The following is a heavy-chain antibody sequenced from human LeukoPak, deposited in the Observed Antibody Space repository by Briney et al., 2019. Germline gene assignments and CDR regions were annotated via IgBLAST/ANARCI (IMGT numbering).Heavy chain of an antibody. D-gene: IGHD6-6*01. CDR1: GFTFSTYA. V-gene: IGHV3-30-3*01. Sequence: PGGSLRLSCAASGFTFSTYAMHWVRQAPGKGLEWVAVISYDGSNKYHADSVKGRFTISRDNSKNTLYLQMNSLRAEDTAVYYCARDPESSSFFDYWGQGTLVTVSS. CDR3: ARDPESSSFFDY. J-gene: IGHJ4*02. CDR2: ISYDGSNK.